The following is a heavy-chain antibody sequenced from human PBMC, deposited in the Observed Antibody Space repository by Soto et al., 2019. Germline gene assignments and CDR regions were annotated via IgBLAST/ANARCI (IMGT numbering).Heavy chain of an antibody. J-gene: IGHJ4*02. D-gene: IGHD3-3*01. CDR3: AKPSGYYHDNHLDY. V-gene: IGHV3-23*01. Sequence: EVQLLESGGGLVQPGGSLRLSCAASGFTFSSYAMSWVRQAPGKGLEWVSAISGSGGSTYYADSVKGRFTISRDNSKNTLYPQMNSLRAEDTAVYYCAKPSGYYHDNHLDYWGQGTLVTVSS. CDR1: GFTFSSYA. CDR2: ISGSGGST.